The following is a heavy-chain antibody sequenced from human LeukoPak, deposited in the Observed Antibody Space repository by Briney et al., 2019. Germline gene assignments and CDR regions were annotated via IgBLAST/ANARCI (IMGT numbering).Heavy chain of an antibody. D-gene: IGHD6-13*01. CDR1: GGTFSSYA. V-gene: IGHV1-2*02. Sequence: ASVKVSCKASGGTFSSYAISWVRQAPGQGPEWMGWINPNSGGTNYAQKFQGRVTMTRDTSISTAYMELSRLRSDDSAVYYCARVDGYSSSRGDYWGQGTLVTVSS. CDR2: INPNSGGT. J-gene: IGHJ4*02. CDR3: ARVDGYSSSRGDY.